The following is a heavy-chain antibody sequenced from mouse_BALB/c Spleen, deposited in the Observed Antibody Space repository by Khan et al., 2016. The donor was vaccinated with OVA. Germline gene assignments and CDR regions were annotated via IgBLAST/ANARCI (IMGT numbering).Heavy chain of an antibody. CDR2: INTYTGEP. CDR1: GYSFTNYG. J-gene: IGHJ1*01. Sequence: QIQLVQSGPEVKKPGETVKISCKASGYSFTNYGMNWVRQAPGKGLKWMGWINTYTGEPTYADDFKGRFAFSLETSASTAYLQLNNLKYEDTATYFCASGGYWYFDVWGAGTTVTVSS. D-gene: IGHD1-1*02. CDR3: ASGGYWYFDV. V-gene: IGHV9-3-1*01.